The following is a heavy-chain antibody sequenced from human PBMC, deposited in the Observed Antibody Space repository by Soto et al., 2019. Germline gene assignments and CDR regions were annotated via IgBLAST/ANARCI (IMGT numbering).Heavy chain of an antibody. CDR1: GFTFSSYA. D-gene: IGHD3-3*01. CDR3: AKMGGYFGVVPSYFDY. V-gene: IGHV3-23*01. CDR2: ISGSGGST. J-gene: IGHJ4*02. Sequence: EVQLLESGGGLVQPGGSLRLSCAASGFTFSSYAMSWVRQAPGKGLEWVSAISGSGGSTYYADSVKGRFTISRDNSKNTLYLQMNSLRAEDTAVYYCAKMGGYFGVVPSYFDYWGQGTLVTVSS.